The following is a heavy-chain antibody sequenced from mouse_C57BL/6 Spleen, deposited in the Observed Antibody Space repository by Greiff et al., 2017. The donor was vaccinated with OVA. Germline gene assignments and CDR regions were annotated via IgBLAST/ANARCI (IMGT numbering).Heavy chain of an antibody. Sequence: QVQLKESGPELVKPGASVKISCKASGYAFSSSWMNWVKQRPGKGLEWIGRIYPGDGDTNYNGKFKGKATLTADKSSSTAYMQLSSLTSEDSAVYFCARSALTGPYFDYWGQGTTLTVSS. D-gene: IGHD4-1*01. CDR1: GYAFSSSW. CDR3: ARSALTGPYFDY. J-gene: IGHJ2*01. V-gene: IGHV1-82*01. CDR2: IYPGDGDT.